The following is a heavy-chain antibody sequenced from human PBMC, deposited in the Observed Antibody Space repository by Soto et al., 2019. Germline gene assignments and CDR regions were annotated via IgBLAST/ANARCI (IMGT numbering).Heavy chain of an antibody. V-gene: IGHV3-23*01. D-gene: IGHD3-3*01. J-gene: IGHJ6*02. Sequence: GSLRLSCVASGITFGSRAMSWVRQAPGEGLEWVSTITDTGGDAKYADSVRGRFTISSDNSKKTLLLQMSSLRADDSAVYYCAKDLREVATIFGVVITHYYYYYGMDVWGQGTTVTVSS. CDR3: AKDLREVATIFGVVITHYYYYYGMDV. CDR1: GITFGSRA. CDR2: ITDTGGDA.